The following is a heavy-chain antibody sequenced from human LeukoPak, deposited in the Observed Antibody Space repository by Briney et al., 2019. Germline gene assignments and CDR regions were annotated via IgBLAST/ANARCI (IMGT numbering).Heavy chain of an antibody. Sequence: RWASVKVSCKASGDTFSSYAISWVRQAPGQGLEWMGRIIPILGIADYAQKFQGRVTITTDESTSTAYMELSSLRSEDTAVYYCARDRGGYCSSTSCYTSYYYYYMDVWGKGTTVTVSS. D-gene: IGHD2-2*02. J-gene: IGHJ6*03. CDR2: IIPILGIA. CDR3: ARDRGGYCSSTSCYTSYYYYYMDV. CDR1: GDTFSSYA. V-gene: IGHV1-69*04.